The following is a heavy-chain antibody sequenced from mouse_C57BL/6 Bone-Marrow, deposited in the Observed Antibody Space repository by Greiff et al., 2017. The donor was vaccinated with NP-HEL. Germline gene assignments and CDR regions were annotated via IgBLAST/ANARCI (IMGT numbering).Heavy chain of an antibody. CDR1: GFNIKDDY. D-gene: IGHD1-1*01. V-gene: IGHV14-4*01. J-gene: IGHJ2*01. Sequence: EVQVVESGAELVRPGASVKLSCTASGFNIKDDYMHWVKQRPEQGLEWIGWIDPENGDTESASKFQGKATITADTSSNTAYLQLSSLTSEDTAVYYCTIYYYGSSSDYWGQGTTLTVSS. CDR2: IDPENGDT. CDR3: TIYYYGSSSDY.